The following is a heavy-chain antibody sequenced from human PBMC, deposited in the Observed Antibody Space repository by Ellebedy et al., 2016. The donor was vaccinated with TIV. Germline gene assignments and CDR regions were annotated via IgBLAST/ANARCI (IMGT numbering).Heavy chain of an antibody. CDR1: GFTFTSYW. CDR3: ARRNPSGYDPFFDY. Sequence: GESLKISCAASGFTFTSYWMVWVRQAPGKGLVWVSHINVDGSTTTYADSVEGRFTISRDNAKNTLYLHVNSLRVEDTAVYFCARRNPSGYDPFFDYWGKGTLVAVSS. V-gene: IGHV3-74*01. J-gene: IGHJ4*02. CDR2: INVDGSTT. D-gene: IGHD5-12*01.